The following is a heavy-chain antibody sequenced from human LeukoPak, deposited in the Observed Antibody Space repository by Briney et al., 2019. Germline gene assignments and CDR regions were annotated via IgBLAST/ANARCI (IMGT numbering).Heavy chain of an antibody. CDR1: GGSISSYY. V-gene: IGHV4-59*08. J-gene: IGHJ6*02. CDR3: ARHTSLSNYISYYAMDV. Sequence: PSQTLSLTCTVSGGSISSYYWRWIRQPPGKGLEWIGYIHYSGSINYNPSLKSQVTISVDTSKNQFSLKLSSVTAADTAVYYCARHTSLSNYISYYAMDVWGQGTTVTVSS. CDR2: IHYSGSI. D-gene: IGHD4-11*01.